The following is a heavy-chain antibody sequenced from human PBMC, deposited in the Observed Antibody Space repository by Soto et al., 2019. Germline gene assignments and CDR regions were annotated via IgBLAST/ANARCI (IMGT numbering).Heavy chain of an antibody. CDR1: GGYISSGYYY. CDR3: ASGSSGASAPYYFGS. V-gene: IGHV4-30-4*02. J-gene: IGHJ4*02. Sequence: SDLLSFTRCVSGGYISSGYYYRSWIRKPPGKGLEWIGNIYYSGNTYYNPSLKSRVTISVDTSKNQFSLKLTSVTAADTAVYYCASGSSGASAPYYFGSGGQGTLVTVSS. D-gene: IGHD5-18*01. CDR2: IYYSGNT.